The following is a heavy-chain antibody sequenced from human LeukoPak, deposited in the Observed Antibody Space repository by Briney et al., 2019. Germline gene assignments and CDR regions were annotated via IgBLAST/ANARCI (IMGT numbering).Heavy chain of an antibody. J-gene: IGHJ4*02. D-gene: IGHD4-11*01. V-gene: IGHV3-30-3*01. CDR2: ISFDGNTI. CDR3: ARSGGLQKFDW. Sequence: PGRSLTLSCAASGFAFNTYAMHWFRQAPGKGREWVAVISFDGNTIHYADSVKGRFTISRDNSKNTLFLQMDSLRAEDTAVYYCARSGGLQKFDWWGQGTLVIVSS. CDR1: GFAFNTYA.